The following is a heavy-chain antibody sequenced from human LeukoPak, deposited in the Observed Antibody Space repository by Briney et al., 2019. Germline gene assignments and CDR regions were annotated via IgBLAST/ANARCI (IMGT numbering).Heavy chain of an antibody. D-gene: IGHD5-24*01. V-gene: IGHV3-23*01. CDR1: GFTFSSHG. CDR3: ARAEMANSWDYMDV. Sequence: QPGGSLRLSCAASGFTFSSHGMNWVRQAPGKGLEWVSGITGGGTTYYADSVKGRVTISRDNSKNSLYLQMNSLRAEDTAVYYCARAEMANSWDYMDVWGKGTTVTVSS. CDR2: ITGGGTT. J-gene: IGHJ6*03.